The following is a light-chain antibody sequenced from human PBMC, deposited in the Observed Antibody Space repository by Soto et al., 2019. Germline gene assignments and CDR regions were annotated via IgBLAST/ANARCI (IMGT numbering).Light chain of an antibody. V-gene: IGKV1-9*01. CDR1: QDISSD. Sequence: IQLTQSPSSLCAAVGDRVTLTWRASQDISSDLAWYQQNPGKAPKLLIYAASTLQNGVPSTFSGSGSGTEFTLTISSLQPEDFGTYYCQQFKSYPITFGQGTRLEIK. J-gene: IGKJ5*01. CDR2: AAS. CDR3: QQFKSYPIT.